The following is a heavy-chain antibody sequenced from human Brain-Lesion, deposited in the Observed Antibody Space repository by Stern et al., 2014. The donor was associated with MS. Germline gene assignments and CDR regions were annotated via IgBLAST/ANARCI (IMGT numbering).Heavy chain of an antibody. Sequence: VQLVESGPGLVKPSPTLSLSCTVSGAPVSSGGYYWTWIRPLPGQGLEWVGYIHHTGATFYNPSLKSRVAISVDTSENQFSLKLTSVTAADTAVYYCAAIGPRMEGACFDIWGQGTMVTVSS. D-gene: IGHD2-21*01. V-gene: IGHV4-31*03. CDR2: IHHTGAT. CDR1: GAPVSSGGYY. J-gene: IGHJ3*02. CDR3: AAIGPRMEGACFDI.